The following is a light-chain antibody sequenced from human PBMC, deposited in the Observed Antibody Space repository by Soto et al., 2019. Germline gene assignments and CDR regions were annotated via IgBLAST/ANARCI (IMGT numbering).Light chain of an antibody. V-gene: IGKV1-5*01. Sequence: DIQMTQSPSTLSASVGDRVTITCRASQSISSWLAWYQQKPGKAPKLLIYDASSLESGVPSRFSGSGSGTEFALTISSLQPDDFETYYCQQYNSYPGTFCQGTKLEIK. CDR2: DAS. CDR1: QSISSW. CDR3: QQYNSYPGT. J-gene: IGKJ2*02.